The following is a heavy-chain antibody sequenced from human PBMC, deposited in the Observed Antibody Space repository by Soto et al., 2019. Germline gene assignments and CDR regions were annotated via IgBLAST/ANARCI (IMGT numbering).Heavy chain of an antibody. D-gene: IGHD2-8*02. V-gene: IGHV4-30-2*01. CDR3: ARDKITGLFDY. Sequence: PSETLSLTCAVSGGPISSGGYSWSWIRQPPGKGLEWIGYIYHSGSTNYNPSLKSRVTISVDTSKNQFSLKLTSVTAADTAVYYCARDKITGLFDYWGQGTLVTVSS. J-gene: IGHJ4*02. CDR2: IYHSGST. CDR1: GGPISSGGYS.